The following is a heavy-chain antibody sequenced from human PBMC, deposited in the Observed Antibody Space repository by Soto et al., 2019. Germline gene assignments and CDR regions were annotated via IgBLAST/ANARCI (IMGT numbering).Heavy chain of an antibody. J-gene: IGHJ5*02. Sequence: TSETLSLTCAVSCYSIISGYYCGWIRQPPGKGLEWIGSIYHSGSTYYNPSLKSRVTISVDTSKNQFSLKLSSVTAADTAVYYCARALVVPAANAFGPWGQGTLVTVSS. CDR1: CYSIISGYY. D-gene: IGHD2-2*01. V-gene: IGHV4-38-2*01. CDR2: IYHSGST. CDR3: ARALVVPAANAFGP.